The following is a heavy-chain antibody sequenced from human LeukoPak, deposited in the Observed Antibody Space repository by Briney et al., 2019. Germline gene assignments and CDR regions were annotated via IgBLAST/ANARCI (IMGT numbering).Heavy chain of an antibody. CDR2: IYYSGST. CDR3: ARGDLSGSYYGVDY. V-gene: IGHV4-31*03. CDR1: GGSISSGDYY. D-gene: IGHD3-10*01. J-gene: IGHJ4*02. Sequence: PSETLSLTCTVSGGSISSGDYYWSWIRQHPGEGLEWIGYIYYSGSTYCNPSLKSRVTISIDASKNQFSLKLSSVTAADTAVYYCARGDLSGSYYGVDYWGQGTLVIVSS.